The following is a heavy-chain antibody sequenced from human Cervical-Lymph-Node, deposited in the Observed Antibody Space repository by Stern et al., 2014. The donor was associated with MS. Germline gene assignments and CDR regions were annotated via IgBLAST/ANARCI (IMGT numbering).Heavy chain of an antibody. CDR1: GGTFSGFA. Sequence: QVQLMQSGAEVKKPGSSGRISCKASGGTFSGFAASWVRQAPGQGLEWMGGIIPICGTATYAGKFQGRVSIAADESTTTAYMELSSLRSEDTAVYFCARGLLLGVVGATFDPWGQGTLVTVSS. CDR3: ARGLLLGVVGATFDP. CDR2: IIPICGTA. J-gene: IGHJ5*02. V-gene: IGHV1-69*01. D-gene: IGHD2-15*01.